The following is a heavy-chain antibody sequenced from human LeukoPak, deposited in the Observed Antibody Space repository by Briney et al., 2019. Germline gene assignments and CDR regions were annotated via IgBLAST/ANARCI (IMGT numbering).Heavy chain of an antibody. J-gene: IGHJ4*02. CDR2: IIPIFGTA. CDR3: ARHEIGPRDGYNPREFDY. Sequence: ASVKVSFKASRGTFSSYAISWVRQAPGQGLEWMGGIIPIFGTANYAQKFQGRVTITADESTSTAYMELSSLRSEDTAVYYCARHEIGPRDGYNPREFDYWGQGTLVTVSS. CDR1: RGTFSSYA. D-gene: IGHD5-24*01. V-gene: IGHV1-69*13.